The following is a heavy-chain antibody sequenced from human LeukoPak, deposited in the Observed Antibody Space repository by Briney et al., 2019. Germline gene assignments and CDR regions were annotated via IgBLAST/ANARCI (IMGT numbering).Heavy chain of an antibody. J-gene: IGHJ4*02. V-gene: IGHV3-48*01. CDR2: ISGSGNNV. Sequence: GGSLRLSCSPSGFTLASYSMSWVRQAPGKGLQWVSFISGSGNNVLYADSVKGRFTISRDNAENSLYLQMDSLRVEDTAVYYCARDAVQPDTPFYFDIWGQGALVTVSS. CDR1: GFTLASYS. D-gene: IGHD1-1*01. CDR3: ARDAVQPDTPFYFDI.